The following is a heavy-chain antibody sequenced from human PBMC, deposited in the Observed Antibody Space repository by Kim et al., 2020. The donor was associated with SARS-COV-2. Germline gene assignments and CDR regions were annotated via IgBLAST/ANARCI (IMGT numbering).Heavy chain of an antibody. CDR2: IYYSGST. CDR1: GGSISSSSYY. V-gene: IGHV4-39*01. J-gene: IGHJ6*04. D-gene: IGHD3-10*01. Sequence: SETLSLTCTVSGGSISSSSYYWGWIRQPPGKGLEWIGSIYYSGSTYYNPSLKSRVTISVDTSKNQFSLKLSSVTAADTAVYYCARGSMVRGEDDDYFYYYGMDAWGKGTTVTAPS. CDR3: ARGSMVRGEDDDYFYYYGMDA.